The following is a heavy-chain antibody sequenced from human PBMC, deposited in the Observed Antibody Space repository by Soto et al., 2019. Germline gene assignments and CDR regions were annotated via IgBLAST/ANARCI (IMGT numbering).Heavy chain of an antibody. CDR2: ISSGSNNI. Sequence: PGGPLRLSCAASGCTFSTYSMIWVRQAPGKGLEWVSSISSGSNNIYYADSVKGRFTISRDNAKNSLYLQMNSLRAEDTAVYYCARDRGSMVRGYFDYWGQGTLVTVSS. CDR1: GCTFSTYS. V-gene: IGHV3-21*06. CDR3: ARDRGSMVRGYFDY. D-gene: IGHD3-10*01. J-gene: IGHJ4*02.